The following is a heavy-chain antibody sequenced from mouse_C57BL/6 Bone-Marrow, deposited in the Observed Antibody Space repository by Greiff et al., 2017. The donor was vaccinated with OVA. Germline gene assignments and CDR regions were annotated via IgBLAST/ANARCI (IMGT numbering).Heavy chain of an antibody. Sequence: EVQLQQSGPELVKPGASVKIPCKASGYTFTDYNMDWVKQSHGKSLEWIGDINPNNGGTIYNQKFKGKATLTVDKSSSTAYMELRSLTSEDTAVYYCARLLLRYWYFDVWGTGTTVTVSS. J-gene: IGHJ1*03. CDR1: GYTFTDYN. CDR3: ARLLLRYWYFDV. D-gene: IGHD1-1*01. V-gene: IGHV1-18*01. CDR2: INPNNGGT.